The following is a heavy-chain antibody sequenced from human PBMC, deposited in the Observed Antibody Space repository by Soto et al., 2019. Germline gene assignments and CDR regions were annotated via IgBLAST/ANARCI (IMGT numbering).Heavy chain of an antibody. V-gene: IGHV3-53*01. D-gene: IGHD3-16*01. J-gene: IGHJ4*02. CDR3: AGRLTTAASRDY. CDR1: GFTVSNNH. CDR2: VHGGGST. Sequence: VQLVESGGGLIQPGGSLRLSCAASGFTVSNNHMTWVRQAAGKGLELVSFVHGGGSTSYADSVKGRFTISRDNSKNTLYLQMDSLRAEDTAIYSCAGRLTTAASRDYWGRGTLVTVSS.